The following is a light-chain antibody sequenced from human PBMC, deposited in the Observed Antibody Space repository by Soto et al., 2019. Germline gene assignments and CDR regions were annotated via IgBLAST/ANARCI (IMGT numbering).Light chain of an antibody. V-gene: IGLV1-40*01. CDR3: HSYDTTVTGEV. CDR2: GNR. J-gene: IGLJ3*02. CDR1: SSNIGAGYD. Sequence: QSVLTQPPSVSGAPGQRVTISCTGNSSNIGAGYDVHWYQQLPGTAPKLLIFGNRNRPSGVPDRFSGSKSGSSASLAITGLQAEYEADYYCHSYDTTVTGEVFGGGTKLNVL.